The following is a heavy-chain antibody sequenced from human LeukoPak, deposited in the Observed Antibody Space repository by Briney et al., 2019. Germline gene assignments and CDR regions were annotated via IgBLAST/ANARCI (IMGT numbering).Heavy chain of an antibody. Sequence: ASVKVSCKASGYTFTSYDINWVRQATGQGLEWMGWMNPNSGNTGFAQKFQGRVTITRNTSISTAYMELSSLRSEDTAVYYCARGGPAYYSNFDYWGQGTLVTVSS. CDR1: GYTFTSYD. CDR2: MNPNSGNT. CDR3: ARGGPAYYSNFDY. V-gene: IGHV1-8*03. J-gene: IGHJ4*02. D-gene: IGHD4-11*01.